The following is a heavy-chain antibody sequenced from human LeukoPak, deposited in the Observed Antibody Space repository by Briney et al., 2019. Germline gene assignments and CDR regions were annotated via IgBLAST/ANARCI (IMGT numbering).Heavy chain of an antibody. V-gene: IGHV3-64D*06. CDR3: VKDHQLLSDWYFDL. CDR2: ISSNGGST. D-gene: IGHD2-2*01. Sequence: GGSLRLSCSASGFTFSSYAMHWVRQAPGKGLEYASAISSNGGSTYYADSVKGRFTISRDNSKNTLYLQMSSLRAEDTAVYYCVKDHQLLSDWYFDLWGRGTLVTVSS. J-gene: IGHJ2*01. CDR1: GFTFSSYA.